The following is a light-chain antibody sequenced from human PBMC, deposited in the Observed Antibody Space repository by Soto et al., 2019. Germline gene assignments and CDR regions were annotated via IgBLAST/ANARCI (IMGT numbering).Light chain of an antibody. CDR2: DAC. CDR3: QKSYYNRT. Sequence: RVTITCRASQSAINYLHWYQQNPGKAPNLLSEDACALQSGVTSRFSGSGSETDFTLTISSLQREDFATYYCQKSYYNRTFGQGTKVDI. CDR1: QSAINY. V-gene: IGKV1-39*01. J-gene: IGKJ1*01.